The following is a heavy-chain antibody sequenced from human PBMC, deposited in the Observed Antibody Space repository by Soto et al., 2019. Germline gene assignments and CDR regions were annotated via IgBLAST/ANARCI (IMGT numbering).Heavy chain of an antibody. J-gene: IGHJ3*01. CDR3: AREEPRLRFLECLHHGFEL. V-gene: IGHV3-33*01. Sequence: PGGSLRLSCAASGFTFSSYGMHWVRQAPGKGLEWVAVIWYDGSNKYYADSVKGRFTISRDNSKNTLYLQMNSLRAEDTAVYYCAREEPRLRFLECLHHGFELWGQGRMVTVPS. CDR2: IWYDGSNK. CDR1: GFTFSSYG. D-gene: IGHD3-3*01.